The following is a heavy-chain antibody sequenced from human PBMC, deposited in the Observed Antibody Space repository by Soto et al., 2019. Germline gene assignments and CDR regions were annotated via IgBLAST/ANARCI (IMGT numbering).Heavy chain of an antibody. J-gene: IGHJ4*02. D-gene: IGHD2-2*01. Sequence: QVQLVESGGGVVQPGRSLRLSCAASGFTFSSYGMHWVRQAPGKGLEWVAVISYDGSNKYYADSVKGRFTISRDNYKNTLYLQMNSLRAEDTAVYYCAKGTPSLVVVPAAIDYWGQGTLVTVSS. V-gene: IGHV3-30*18. CDR1: GFTFSSYG. CDR3: AKGTPSLVVVPAAIDY. CDR2: ISYDGSNK.